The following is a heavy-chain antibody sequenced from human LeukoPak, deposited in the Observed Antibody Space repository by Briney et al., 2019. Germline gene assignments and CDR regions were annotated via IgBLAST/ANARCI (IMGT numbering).Heavy chain of an antibody. CDR3: ATESGYSYGFDY. CDR1: GYTFTSYD. J-gene: IGHJ4*02. V-gene: IGHV1-8*03. CDR2: MNPNSGNT. D-gene: IGHD5-18*01. Sequence: ASVKVSCKASGYTFTSYDINWARQATGQGLEWMGWMNPNSGNTGYAQKFQGRVTITRNTSISTAYMELSSLRSEDTAVYYCATESGYSYGFDYWGQGTLVTVSS.